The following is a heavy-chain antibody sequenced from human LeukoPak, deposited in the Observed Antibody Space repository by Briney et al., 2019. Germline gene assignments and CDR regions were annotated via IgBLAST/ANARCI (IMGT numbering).Heavy chain of an antibody. CDR2: ISSSSSYT. D-gene: IGHD3-10*01. CDR1: GFTFSDYY. Sequence: GGSLRLSCAASGFTFSDYYMSWIRQAPGKGLEWVSYISSSSSYTNYADSVKGRFTISGDNAKNSLYLQMNSLRAEDTAVYYCARDLGSGSYSFYYYYGMDVWGKGTTVTVSS. J-gene: IGHJ6*04. CDR3: ARDLGSGSYSFYYYYGMDV. V-gene: IGHV3-11*06.